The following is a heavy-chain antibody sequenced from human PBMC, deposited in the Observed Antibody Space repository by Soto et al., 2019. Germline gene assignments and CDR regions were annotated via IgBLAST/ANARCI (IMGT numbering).Heavy chain of an antibody. D-gene: IGHD5-18*01. CDR3: ARDPTGDTAMS. CDR2: IYSGGST. J-gene: IGHJ5*02. CDR1: GFTFSSNY. V-gene: IGHV3-53*01. Sequence: GSLRLSCAASGFTFSSNYMSWVRQAPGKGLEWVSVIYSGGSTYYADSVEGRFTISRDNSKNTLYLQMNSLRAEDTAVYYCARDPTGDTAMSWGQGTLVTVSS.